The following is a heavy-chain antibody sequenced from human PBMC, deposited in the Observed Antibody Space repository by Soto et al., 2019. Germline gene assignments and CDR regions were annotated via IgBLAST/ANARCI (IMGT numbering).Heavy chain of an antibody. V-gene: IGHV3-23*01. CDR2: ISGSGFKK. J-gene: IGHJ5*02. CDR1: GFIFENFG. Sequence: GGSLRLSCAASGFIFENFGMSWVRQAPGKGLEWISSISGSGFKKYYADSVKGRFTISRDNSKSTVCLELNNLSAEDTAVYHCAKNQGVELVPLATVDWFDPWGQGSVVTVSS. CDR3: AKNQGVELVPLATVDWFDP. D-gene: IGHD1-26*01.